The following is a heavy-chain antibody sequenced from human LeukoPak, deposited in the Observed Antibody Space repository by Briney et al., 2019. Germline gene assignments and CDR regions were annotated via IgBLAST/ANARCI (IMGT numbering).Heavy chain of an antibody. CDR3: ARDGDLDSTTGTFDM. D-gene: IGHD7-27*01. CDR1: GFTFNTYS. Sequence: GGSLRLSCAASGFTFNTYSMNWVRQAPGKGLEWVSSISDNSNYIYYSDSVEGRFTISRDNAKKSLHLQMNSLRAEDTAVYYCARDGDLDSTTGTFDMWGQGTLVTVSS. CDR2: ISDNSNYI. J-gene: IGHJ3*02. V-gene: IGHV3-21*01.